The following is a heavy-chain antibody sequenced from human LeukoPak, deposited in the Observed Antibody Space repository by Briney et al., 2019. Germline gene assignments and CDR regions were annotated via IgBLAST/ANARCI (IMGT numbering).Heavy chain of an antibody. CDR2: ISSSGST. D-gene: IGHD3-22*01. V-gene: IGHV4-61*02. J-gene: IGHJ3*02. CDR3: ARGPYSYDSSGAFDI. CDR1: GDSISSGDYY. Sequence: SETLSLTCTVSGDSISSGDYYWSWIRQPAGKGLEWIGRISSSGSTNYNPSLKSRVAISVDTSKNQFSLRLSSVTAADTAVYFCARGPYSYDSSGAFDIWGQGTMVTVSS.